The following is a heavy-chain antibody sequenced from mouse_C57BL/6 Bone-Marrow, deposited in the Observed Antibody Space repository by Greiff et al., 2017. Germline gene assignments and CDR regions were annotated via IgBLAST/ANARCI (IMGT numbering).Heavy chain of an antibody. CDR2: IWRGGST. CDR1: GFSLTRYG. Sequence: QSGPGLVQPSQSLSITCTVSGFSLTRYGVHWVRQSPGTGLEWLGVIWRGGSTDYNAAFMSRLSITKDNSKSQVFFKMNSLQADDTAIYYCAKNGDYGWYFDVWGTGTTVTVSS. J-gene: IGHJ1*03. D-gene: IGHD2-4*01. V-gene: IGHV2-5*01. CDR3: AKNGDYGWYFDV.